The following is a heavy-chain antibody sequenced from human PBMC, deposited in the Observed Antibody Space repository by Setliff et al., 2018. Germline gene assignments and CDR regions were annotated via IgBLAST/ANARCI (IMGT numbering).Heavy chain of an antibody. D-gene: IGHD3-10*01. CDR3: ARVGSLAPLYYGNY. J-gene: IGHJ4*02. Sequence: ASVKVSCRASGYTFTGYSMHWVRQAPGQGLEWMGRINPNSGGTNYAQKFRGRVTMTRDTSISTAYMELSRLRSDDTAVYYCARVGSLAPLYYGNYWGQGTLVTVSS. V-gene: IGHV1-2*06. CDR1: GYTFTGYS. CDR2: INPNSGGT.